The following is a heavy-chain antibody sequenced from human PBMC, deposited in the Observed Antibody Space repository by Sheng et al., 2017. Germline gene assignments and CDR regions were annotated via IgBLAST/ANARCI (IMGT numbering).Heavy chain of an antibody. CDR1: GGTFSSYA. CDR2: IIPIFGTA. CDR3: ARDRRERGVIIRLWFDP. V-gene: IGHV1-69*01. J-gene: IGHJ5*02. Sequence: QVQLVQSGAEVKKPGSSVKVSCKASGGTFSSYAISWVRQAPGQGLEWMGGIIPIFGTANYAQKFQGRVTITAYESTSTAYMELSSLRSEDTAVYYCARDRRERGVIIRLWFDPWGQGTLVTVSS. D-gene: IGHD3-10*01.